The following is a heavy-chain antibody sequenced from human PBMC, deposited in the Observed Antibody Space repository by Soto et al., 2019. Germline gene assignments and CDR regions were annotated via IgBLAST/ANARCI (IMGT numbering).Heavy chain of an antibody. CDR1: GFTVSSNY. Sequence: EVQLVESGGGLVQPGGSLRLSCAASGFTVSSNYMSWVRQAPGKGLEWVSVIYSGGSTYYADSVKGRFTISRDNSKNTLYLQMNSLRAEDTAVYYCARDLTGTTFRSYYYMDVWGKGTTVTVSS. D-gene: IGHD1-1*01. J-gene: IGHJ6*03. CDR3: ARDLTGTTFRSYYYMDV. CDR2: IYSGGST. V-gene: IGHV3-66*01.